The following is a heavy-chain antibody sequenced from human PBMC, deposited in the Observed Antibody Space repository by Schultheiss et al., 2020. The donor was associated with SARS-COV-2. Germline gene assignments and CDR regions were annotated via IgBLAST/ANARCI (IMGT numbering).Heavy chain of an antibody. V-gene: IGHV1-69*13. Sequence: SVKVSCKASGGTFGSSTINWVRQAPGQGLEWMGWISGYNGDTHYAQKFQGRVTITADESTSTAYMELSSLRSEDTAVYYCAKAAAGLDYYYGMDVWGQGTTVTVSS. CDR1: GGTFGSST. D-gene: IGHD6-13*01. J-gene: IGHJ6*02. CDR3: AKAAAGLDYYYGMDV. CDR2: ISGYNGDT.